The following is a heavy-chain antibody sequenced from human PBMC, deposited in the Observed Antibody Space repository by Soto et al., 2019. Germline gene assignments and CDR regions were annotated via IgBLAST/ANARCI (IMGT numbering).Heavy chain of an antibody. D-gene: IGHD3-10*01. CDR2: INAGYGNT. J-gene: IGHJ6*02. CDR3: ARRSRRFGETYYGLDV. V-gene: IGHV1-3*01. CDR1: GYTFSSYA. Sequence: ASLKVSCKASGYTFSSYAMHWVRQAPGQRLEWMGWINAGYGNTKSSQKFQDRVTISRDTSASTAYTELTSLRSEDTAVYYCARRSRRFGETYYGLDVWGQGTTVTVSS.